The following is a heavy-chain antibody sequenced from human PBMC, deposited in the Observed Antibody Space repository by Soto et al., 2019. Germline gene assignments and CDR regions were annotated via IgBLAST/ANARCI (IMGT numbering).Heavy chain of an antibody. CDR1: GGSISSSSYY. D-gene: IGHD5-18*01. V-gene: IGHV4-39*01. Sequence: SETLSLTCTVSGGSISSSSYYWGWIRQPPGKGLEWIGSIYYSGSTYYNPSLKSRVTISVDTSKNQFSLKLSSVTAADTAVYYCARHDGYSYGLAYYSYMDVWGKGTTVTVSS. J-gene: IGHJ6*03. CDR2: IYYSGST. CDR3: ARHDGYSYGLAYYSYMDV.